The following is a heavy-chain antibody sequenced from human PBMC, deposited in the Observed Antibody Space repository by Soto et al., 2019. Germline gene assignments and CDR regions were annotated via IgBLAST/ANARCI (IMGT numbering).Heavy chain of an antibody. J-gene: IGHJ6*01. CDR2: IIPFFKAT. CDR1: GGTFSSHA. V-gene: IGHV1-69*01. D-gene: IGHD3-22*01. CDR3: ARDVTLNYYDSTYYYYALDV. Sequence: QVQLVQSGAEVKKPGSSVKVSCKASGGTFSSHAISWVRQAPGQGLEWMGGIIPFFKATNYAQKFQGRVTITADDSTGTAYMDLSSLRSEDTAVYYCARDVTLNYYDSTYYYYALDVW.